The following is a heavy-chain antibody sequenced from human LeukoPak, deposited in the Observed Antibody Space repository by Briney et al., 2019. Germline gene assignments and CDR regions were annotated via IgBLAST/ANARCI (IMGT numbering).Heavy chain of an antibody. J-gene: IGHJ4*02. Sequence: PGGSLRLSCAASGFTFSSYAMSWVRQAPGKGLEWVSVISGSGDNTYYADSVKGRFTISRDNSKNTLYPQMNSLRAEDTAVYYCAKGIQSYYFDYWGQGTLVTVSS. CDR1: GFTFSSYA. CDR2: ISGSGDNT. V-gene: IGHV3-23*01. D-gene: IGHD3/OR15-3a*01. CDR3: AKGIQSYYFDY.